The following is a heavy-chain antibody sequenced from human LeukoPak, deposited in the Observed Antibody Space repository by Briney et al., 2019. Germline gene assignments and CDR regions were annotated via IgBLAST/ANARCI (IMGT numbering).Heavy chain of an antibody. Sequence: SETLSLTCTVSGGSISSYYWGWLRQPPGKGLEWIGSIYHSGSTYYNPSLKSRVTISVDTSKNQFSLKLSSVTAADAAVYYCASLDYDFWSGYSGRFDPWGQGTLVTVSS. CDR1: GGSISSYY. V-gene: IGHV4-38-2*02. J-gene: IGHJ5*02. CDR2: IYHSGST. D-gene: IGHD3-3*01. CDR3: ASLDYDFWSGYSGRFDP.